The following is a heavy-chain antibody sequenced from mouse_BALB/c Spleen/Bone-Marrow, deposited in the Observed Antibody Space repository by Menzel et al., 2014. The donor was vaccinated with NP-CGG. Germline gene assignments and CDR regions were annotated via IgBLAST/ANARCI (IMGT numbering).Heavy chain of an antibody. J-gene: IGHJ3*01. CDR2: INSSGGST. CDR3: ARDMITTRGFAY. V-gene: IGHV5-6-3*01. D-gene: IGHD2-4*01. Sequence: EVKVVEPGGGLVQPGGSLKLSCAASGFTFSSYGMSWVRQTPDKRLELVATINSSGGSTYYPDSVKGRFTISGDNAKNTLYLQMSSLKSEDTAMYYCARDMITTRGFAYWGQGTLVTVSA. CDR1: GFTFSSYG.